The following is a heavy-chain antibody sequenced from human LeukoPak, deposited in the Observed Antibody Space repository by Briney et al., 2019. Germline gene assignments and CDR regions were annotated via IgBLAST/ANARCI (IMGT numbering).Heavy chain of an antibody. D-gene: IGHD3-9*01. J-gene: IGHJ4*02. CDR1: GYTFTDYY. Sequence: ASVKVSCKASGYTFTDYYIHWVRQAPGQGLEWMGWINPNSGGTNYAQKFYVRVTMTRDTSITTAYMGLSRLRSDDTAVFYCARSPHILTGENFDFWGQGTLVTVFS. CDR2: INPNSGGT. CDR3: ARSPHILTGENFDF. V-gene: IGHV1-2*02.